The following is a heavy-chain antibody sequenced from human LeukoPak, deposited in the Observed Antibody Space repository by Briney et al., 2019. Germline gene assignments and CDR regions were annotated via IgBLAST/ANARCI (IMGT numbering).Heavy chain of an antibody. CDR1: GGSISSYY. CDR3: ARARDAAAADY. V-gene: IGHV4-59*01. J-gene: IGHJ4*02. D-gene: IGHD6-13*01. Sequence: KPSGTLSLTCTVSGGSISSYYWSWIRQPPGKGLEWIGYIYYSGSTNYNPSLKSRVTISVDTSKNQFSLKLSSVTAADTAVYYCARARDAAAADYWGQGTLVTVSS. CDR2: IYYSGST.